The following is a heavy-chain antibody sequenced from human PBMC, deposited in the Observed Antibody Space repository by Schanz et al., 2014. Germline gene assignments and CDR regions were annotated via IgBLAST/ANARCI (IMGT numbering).Heavy chain of an antibody. CDR1: GFTFSSYA. CDR2: ISASGGST. J-gene: IGHJ6*02. V-gene: IGHV3-23*01. Sequence: EGQLLESGGGLIQPGGSLRLSRAASGFTFSSYAMSWVRQAPGKGLEWVSTISASGGSTYYADSVKGRFTISRDNSKNILYLQMNSLRAEDTAVYYCATARRKSNCSGGRCFHYSYYGMDVWGQGTTVTVSS. D-gene: IGHD2-15*01. CDR3: ATARRKSNCSGGRCFHYSYYGMDV.